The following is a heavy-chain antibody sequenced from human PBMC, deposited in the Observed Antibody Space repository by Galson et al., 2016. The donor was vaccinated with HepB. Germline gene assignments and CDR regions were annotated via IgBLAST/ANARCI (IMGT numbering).Heavy chain of an antibody. V-gene: IGHV4-31*03. CDR1: GGSISSGGYY. D-gene: IGHD1-26*01. J-gene: IGHJ6*02. CDR3: ARDREIMYGMDV. Sequence: LSLTCTVSGGSISSGGYYWSWIRQHPGKGLEWIGFIYYSGSSNYNPSLESRVTITVDTSKNQFALQLSSVTAADTAVYYCARDREIMYGMDVWGQGTTVTVSS. CDR2: IYYSGSS.